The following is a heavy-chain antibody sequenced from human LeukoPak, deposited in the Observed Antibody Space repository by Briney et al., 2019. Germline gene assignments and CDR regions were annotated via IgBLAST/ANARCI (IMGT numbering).Heavy chain of an antibody. V-gene: IGHV3-7*01. D-gene: IGHD3-3*01. CDR2: IREDGIAK. CDR3: ARAYYDFWSGYHLNYYYYGMDV. CDR1: GFTFSSYW. J-gene: IGHJ6*02. Sequence: PGGSLRLSCAASGFTFSSYWMSWVRQAPGKGLEWVANIREDGIAKGHADSVKGRFTISRDNAKNSLYLQMNSLRAEDTAVYYCARAYYDFWSGYHLNYYYYGMDVWGQGTTVTVSS.